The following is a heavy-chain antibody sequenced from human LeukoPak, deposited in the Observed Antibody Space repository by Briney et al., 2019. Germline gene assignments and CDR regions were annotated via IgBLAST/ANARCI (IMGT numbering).Heavy chain of an antibody. V-gene: IGHV3-21*01. CDR1: GFTFSSYS. CDR2: ISSSGSYI. D-gene: IGHD5-12*01. J-gene: IGHJ3*02. CDR3: AREKRVIVATIDAFDI. Sequence: GGSLRLSCAASGFTFSSYSMNWVRQAPGKGLEWVSSISSSGSYIYYADSVKGRFTISRDNAKNSLYLQMNSLRAEDTAVYYCAREKRVIVATIDAFDIWGQGTMVTVSS.